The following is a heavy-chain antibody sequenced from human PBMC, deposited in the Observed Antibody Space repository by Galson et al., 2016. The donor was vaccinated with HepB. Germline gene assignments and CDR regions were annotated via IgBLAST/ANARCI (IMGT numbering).Heavy chain of an antibody. J-gene: IGHJ4*02. CDR3: ARRRGNYYGSASSGVDY. CDR2: IYPGDSDT. D-gene: IGHD3-10*01. V-gene: IGHV5-51*01. Sequence: QSGAEVKKPGESLKISCKGSGYSFTNYWIGWVRQMPGKGLEWMGIIYPGDSDTRYSPSFQGQVTISADKSISIAYLQWSNLKASDTAMYYCARRRGNYYGSASSGVDYWGQGTLVTVSS. CDR1: GYSFTNYW.